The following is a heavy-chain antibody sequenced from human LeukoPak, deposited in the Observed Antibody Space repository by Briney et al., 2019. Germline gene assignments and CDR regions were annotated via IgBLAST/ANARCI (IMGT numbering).Heavy chain of an antibody. D-gene: IGHD3-16*02. J-gene: IGHJ6*04. CDR2: INHSGST. CDR1: GGSFSGYY. Sequence: SETLSLTCAVYGGSFSGYYWSWIRQPPGKGLEWIGEINHSGSTNYNPSLKSRVTISVDTSKNQFSLKLSSVIAADTAVYYCARVPFYDYVWGSYRYYGMDVWGKGTTVTVSS. CDR3: ARVPFYDYVWGSYRYYGMDV. V-gene: IGHV4-34*01.